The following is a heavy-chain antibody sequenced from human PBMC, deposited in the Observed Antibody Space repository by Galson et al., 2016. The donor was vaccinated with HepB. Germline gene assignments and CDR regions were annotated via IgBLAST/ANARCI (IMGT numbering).Heavy chain of an antibody. CDR2: ITYSGAHT. CDR3: AKENLLEWLLYS. CDR1: GFTFSDAW. D-gene: IGHD3-3*01. J-gene: IGHJ5*02. Sequence: SLRLSCAASGFTFSDAWMNWVRQAPGKGLEWVSGITYSGAHTYYADSVKGRFTISRDNSKNTLYLQMNTLRAEDTAVYYCAKENLLEWLLYSWGQGTLVTVSS. V-gene: IGHV3-23*01.